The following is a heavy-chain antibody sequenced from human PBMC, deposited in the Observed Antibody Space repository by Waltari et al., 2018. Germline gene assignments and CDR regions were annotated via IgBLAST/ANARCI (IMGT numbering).Heavy chain of an antibody. V-gene: IGHV4-59*01. Sequence: QVQLQESGPGLVKPSETLSLTCTVSGGSISSYYWSWIRQPPGKGLEWIGYIYYSGSTNYNPSLKSRVTLSVDTSKNQFSLKLSSVTAADTAVYYCARGVAGTRYWGQGTLVTVSS. J-gene: IGHJ4*02. CDR2: IYYSGST. CDR1: GGSISSYY. D-gene: IGHD6-19*01. CDR3: ARGVAGTRY.